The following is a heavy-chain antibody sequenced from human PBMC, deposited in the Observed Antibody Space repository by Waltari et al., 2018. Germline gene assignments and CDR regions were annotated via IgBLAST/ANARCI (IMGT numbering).Heavy chain of an antibody. V-gene: IGHV3-43*01. D-gene: IGHD2-15*01. CDR3: AKDRYSGAIYYYMDV. CDR2: ISWDGGST. Sequence: EVQLVESGGVVVQPGGSLRLSCAASGFTFDDDTMHWVRQAPGKGLEWVSLISWDGGSTYYADSVKCRFTISRDNSKNSLYLQMNSLRTEDTALYYCAKDRYSGAIYYYMDVWGKGTTVTVSS. CDR1: GFTFDDDT. J-gene: IGHJ6*03.